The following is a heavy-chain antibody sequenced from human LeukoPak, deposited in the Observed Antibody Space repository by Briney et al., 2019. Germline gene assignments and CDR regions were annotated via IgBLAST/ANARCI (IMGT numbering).Heavy chain of an antibody. J-gene: IGHJ4*02. CDR1: GFTFSDYY. CDR3: ARVGALSSSWLLY. Sequence: PGGSLRLSCAASGFTFSDYYMSWIRQAPGKGLEWVSTIKGIGPTTYYADSVKGRFPISRDNARNSLYLQMNSLRAEDTAVYFCARVGALSSSWLLYWGQGTLVTVSS. V-gene: IGHV3-11*04. CDR2: IKGIGPTT. D-gene: IGHD6-13*01.